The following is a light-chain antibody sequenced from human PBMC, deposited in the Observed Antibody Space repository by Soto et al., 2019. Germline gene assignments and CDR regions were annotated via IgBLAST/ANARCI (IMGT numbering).Light chain of an antibody. Sequence: DIVMTQSPATLSVSPGDRATLSCRASQSVDNDLAWYQQKPGQPPRLLIYDASTRATGIPARFSGSGSGTEFTPTISSLQSEDVAVYYCQQYNNWPLTFGGGTKVDI. V-gene: IGKV3D-15*01. CDR1: QSVDND. CDR3: QQYNNWPLT. CDR2: DAS. J-gene: IGKJ4*01.